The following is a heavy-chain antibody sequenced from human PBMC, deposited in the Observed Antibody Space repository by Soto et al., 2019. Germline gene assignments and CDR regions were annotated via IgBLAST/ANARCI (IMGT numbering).Heavy chain of an antibody. D-gene: IGHD3-10*01. CDR3: AREYGWGSCRDYYMDV. Sequence: GGSLRLSCAASGFTFSSYSMNWVRQAPGKGLEWVSSIISGSSYIYYADSVKGRFTISRDKAKNSLYLQMNSLTAEDTAVYYCAREYGWGSCRDYYMDVWGKGTTVTVSS. CDR2: IISGSSYI. CDR1: GFTFSSYS. J-gene: IGHJ6*03. V-gene: IGHV3-21*01.